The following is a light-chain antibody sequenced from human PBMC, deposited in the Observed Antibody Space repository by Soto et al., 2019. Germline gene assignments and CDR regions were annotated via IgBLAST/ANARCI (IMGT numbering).Light chain of an antibody. CDR2: WAS. CDR3: QQYYSTPLT. Sequence: DFVVTQSPDSLPVSLGERATINCKSSQSDLYSSDNKNYLAWYQQKPGQPPKLLIYWASTRESGVPDRFSGSGSGTDFTLTINSLQAEDVAVYYCQQYYSTPLTFGGGTKVEIK. CDR1: QSDLYSSDNKNY. J-gene: IGKJ4*01. V-gene: IGKV4-1*01.